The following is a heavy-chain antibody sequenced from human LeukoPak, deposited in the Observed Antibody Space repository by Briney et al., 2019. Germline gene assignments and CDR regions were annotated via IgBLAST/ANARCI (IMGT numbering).Heavy chain of an antibody. Sequence: SETLSLTCTVSGGSISSYYWSWIRQPPGKGLEWIGYISCSGSTNYNPSLRSRVTISVDTSKNQFSLKLSSVTAADTAVYYCAKDLTYGNFDYWGQGTLVTVSS. D-gene: IGHD1-14*01. CDR3: AKDLTYGNFDY. V-gene: IGHV4-59*01. CDR2: ISCSGST. CDR1: GGSISSYY. J-gene: IGHJ4*02.